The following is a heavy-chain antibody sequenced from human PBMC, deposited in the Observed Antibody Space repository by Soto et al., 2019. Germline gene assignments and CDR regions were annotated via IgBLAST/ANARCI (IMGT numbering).Heavy chain of an antibody. V-gene: IGHV4-59*08. CDR3: ASSKWGSGSYPNYYFDY. Sequence: SETLSLTCTVSGGSISSYYWSWIRQPPGKGLEWIGYIYYSGSTNYNPSLKSRVTISVDTSKNQFSLKLSSVTAADTAVYYCASSKWGSGSYPNYYFDYWGQGTLVTVSS. D-gene: IGHD3-10*01. CDR1: GGSISSYY. CDR2: IYYSGST. J-gene: IGHJ4*02.